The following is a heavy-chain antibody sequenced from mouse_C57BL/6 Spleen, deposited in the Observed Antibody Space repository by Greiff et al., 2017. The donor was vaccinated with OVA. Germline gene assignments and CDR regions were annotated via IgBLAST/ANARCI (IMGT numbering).Heavy chain of an antibody. CDR3: ARTGDYDYEGY. V-gene: IGHV1-81*01. D-gene: IGHD2-4*01. CDR2: IYPRSGNT. J-gene: IGHJ2*01. CDR1: GYTFTSYG. Sequence: VQRVESGAELARPGASVKLSCKASGYTFTSYGISWVKQRTGQGLEWIGEIYPRSGNTYYNEKFKGKATLTADKSSGTAYMELRSLTSEDSAVYFCARTGDYDYEGYWGQGTTLTVSS.